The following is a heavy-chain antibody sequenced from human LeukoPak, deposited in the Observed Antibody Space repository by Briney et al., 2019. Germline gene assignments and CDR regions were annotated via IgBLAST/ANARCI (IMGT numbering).Heavy chain of an antibody. Sequence: GGSLRLSCAASGFTFSSYGIHWVRQAPGKGLEWMAFIRSDGSNRYYADSVKGRFTISRDNSKNTLYLQMNSLRAEDTAVYYCAKSRMTTMTHAGMDVWGKGTTVTISS. CDR1: GFTFSSYG. J-gene: IGHJ6*04. CDR3: AKSRMTTMTHAGMDV. V-gene: IGHV3-30*02. D-gene: IGHD4-17*01. CDR2: IRSDGSNR.